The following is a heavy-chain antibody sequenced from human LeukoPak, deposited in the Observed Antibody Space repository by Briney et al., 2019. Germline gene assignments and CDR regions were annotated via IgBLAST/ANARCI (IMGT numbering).Heavy chain of an antibody. CDR2: ISFDGGNK. Sequence: PGRSLRLSCAASGFTFSSYGMHWVRQTPGKGLEWVAVISFDGGNKYSADSVKGRFTISRDSSKNTLFLQMNSLRAEDTAIYYCVKDVDRLAAAYYFDYWGQGTLVTVSS. V-gene: IGHV3-30*18. D-gene: IGHD6-13*01. CDR3: VKDVDRLAAAYYFDY. J-gene: IGHJ4*02. CDR1: GFTFSSYG.